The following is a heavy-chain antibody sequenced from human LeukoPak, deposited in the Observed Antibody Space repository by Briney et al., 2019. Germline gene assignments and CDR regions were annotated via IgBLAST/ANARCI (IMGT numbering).Heavy chain of an antibody. CDR1: GGSFSGYY. J-gene: IGHJ3*02. Sequence: PSETLSLTCAVYGGSFSGYYWSWIRQPPGKGLEWIGYIYYSGSTYYNPSLKSRVTISVDTSKNQFSLKLSSVTAADTAVYYCARTLGSPDIWGQGTMVTVSS. CDR3: ARTLGSPDI. CDR2: IYYSGST. D-gene: IGHD1-26*01. V-gene: IGHV4-30-4*01.